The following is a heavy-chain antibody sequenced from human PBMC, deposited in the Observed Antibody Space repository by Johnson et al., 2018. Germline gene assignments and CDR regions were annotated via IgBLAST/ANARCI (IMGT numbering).Heavy chain of an antibody. CDR3: AKDSWYLYGLDV. CDR1: TFTFDDYT. CDR2: IGWHGT. V-gene: IGHV3-43*01. D-gene: IGHD1-14*01. Sequence: EVQLVESGGLVIQPGGSLRLSCEASTFTFDDYTMPWVRQAPGKGLEWVSLIGWHGTYYADSVQGRFTISRDNSKNSLYLQMKSLRTQDTALYYCAKDSWYLYGLDVWREGPKVIGSS. J-gene: IGHJ6*04.